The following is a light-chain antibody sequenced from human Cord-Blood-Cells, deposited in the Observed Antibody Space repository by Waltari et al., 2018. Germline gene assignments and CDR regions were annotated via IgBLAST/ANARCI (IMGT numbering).Light chain of an antibody. CDR1: QSISSY. Sequence: DIQMTQSPSSLSASVVDRVTITCRASQSISSYLNWYQQKPGKAPKPLIYAASSLQSGVPSRFSGSGSVTDFTLTISSLQPEDFATYYCQQSYSTPWTFGQGTKVEIK. CDR2: AAS. V-gene: IGKV1-39*01. J-gene: IGKJ1*01. CDR3: QQSYSTPWT.